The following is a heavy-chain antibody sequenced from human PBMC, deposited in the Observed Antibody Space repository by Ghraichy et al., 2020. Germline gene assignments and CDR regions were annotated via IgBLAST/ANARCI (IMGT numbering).Heavy chain of an antibody. Sequence: GGSLRLSCEASGFTFSSYAMSWVRQAPGKGLEWVSVISGSGGSTYYADSVKGRFTISRDNSKNTLHLQMNSLRAEDTAVYYCARQYSSGWYDCFDYWGQGTLVTVSS. V-gene: IGHV3-23*01. J-gene: IGHJ4*02. D-gene: IGHD6-19*01. CDR1: GFTFSSYA. CDR3: ARQYSSGWYDCFDY. CDR2: ISGSGGST.